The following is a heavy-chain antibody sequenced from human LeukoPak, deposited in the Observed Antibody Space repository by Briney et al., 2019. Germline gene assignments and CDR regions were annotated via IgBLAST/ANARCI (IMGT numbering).Heavy chain of an antibody. D-gene: IGHD3-16*01. J-gene: IGHJ1*01. CDR2: ISGSGGST. V-gene: IGHV3-23*01. CDR1: GFTFSSYA. CDR3: ATQGATEYFQY. Sequence: GGSLRLSCAASGFTFSSYAMSWVRQAPGKGREWVSVISGSGGSTFYADSVKGRFTISRDNSKNTLYLQMNSLRDEDTAVYYCATQGATEYFQYWGQGTLVTVSS.